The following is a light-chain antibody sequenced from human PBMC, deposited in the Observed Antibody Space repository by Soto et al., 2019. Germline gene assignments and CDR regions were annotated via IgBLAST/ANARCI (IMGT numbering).Light chain of an antibody. CDR3: SSFEASNNLL. CDR1: SSDFGSYNR. J-gene: IGLJ2*01. Sequence: QSALTQPPSVSGSPGQSVTISCTGTSSDFGSYNRVSWYQRPPGTGPKLVIYEVSNRPSGIPDRFSGSKSGNTASLTISGLQAEDEAEYYCSSFEASNNLLFGGGTKLTVL. CDR2: EVS. V-gene: IGLV2-18*02.